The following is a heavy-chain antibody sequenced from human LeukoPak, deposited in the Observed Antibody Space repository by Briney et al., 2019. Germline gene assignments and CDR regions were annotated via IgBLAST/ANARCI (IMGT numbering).Heavy chain of an antibody. CDR1: GFTFSSYN. CDR3: ARLPPDV. Sequence: WGSLRLSCAASGFTFSSYNMNWVRQVPGKGLEWVSYISSSSSTIYYADSVKGRFTISRDNAKNSLYLQMNSLRAEDTAVYYCARLPPDVWGKGTTVTVSS. D-gene: IGHD1-14*01. J-gene: IGHJ6*04. CDR2: ISSSSSTI. V-gene: IGHV3-48*01.